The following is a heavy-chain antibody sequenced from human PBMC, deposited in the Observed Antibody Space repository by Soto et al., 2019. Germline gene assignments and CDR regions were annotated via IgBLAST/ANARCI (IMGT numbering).Heavy chain of an antibody. Sequence: QVQLQESGPGLVKPSQTLSLTCTVSGGSISSGGYYWSWIRQHPGKGLEWIGYIYYSGSTYYNPSLKSRVTISVDTSKNQFSLKLSSMTAADTAVYYCARTQGFGELFGAFDVWGQGTMVTVSS. CDR3: ARTQGFGELFGAFDV. V-gene: IGHV4-31*03. CDR1: GGSISSGGYY. D-gene: IGHD3-10*01. J-gene: IGHJ3*01. CDR2: IYYSGST.